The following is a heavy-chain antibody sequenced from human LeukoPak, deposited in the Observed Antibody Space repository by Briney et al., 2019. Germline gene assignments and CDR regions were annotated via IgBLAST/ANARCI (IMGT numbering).Heavy chain of an antibody. CDR2: IYTSGST. CDR1: GGSISSYY. D-gene: IGHD6-19*01. J-gene: IGHJ4*02. CDR3: AREGGGWPLRTFDY. V-gene: IGHV4-4*07. Sequence: SETLSLTCTVSGGSISSYYWSWIRQPAGKGLEWIGRIYTSGSTNYNPSLKSRVTMSVDTSKDQFSLKLSSVTAADTAVYYCAREGGGWPLRTFDYWGQGTLVTVSS.